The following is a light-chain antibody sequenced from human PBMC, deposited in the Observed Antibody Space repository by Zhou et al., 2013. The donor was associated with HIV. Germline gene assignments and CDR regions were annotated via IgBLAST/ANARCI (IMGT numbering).Light chain of an antibody. CDR3: QQRSNWPRT. V-gene: IGKV3-15*01. Sequence: EIVMTQSPVTLSVSPGERATLSCRASQSLSNNLAWYQQKPGQAPRLLIYDASTRATGVPVRFSGSGSGTEFTLTISSLEPEDFAVYYCQQRSNWPRTFGGGTKVHIK. CDR2: DAS. CDR1: QSLSNN. J-gene: IGKJ4*01.